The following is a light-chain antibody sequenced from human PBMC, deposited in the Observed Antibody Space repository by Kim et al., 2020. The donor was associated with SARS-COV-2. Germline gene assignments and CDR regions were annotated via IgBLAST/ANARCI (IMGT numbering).Light chain of an antibody. CDR3: QQYGTSPLMYT. CDR2: SAS. CDR1: QSVSSSY. V-gene: IGKV3-20*01. J-gene: IGKJ2*01. Sequence: EFVLTQSPGTLSLSPGESATLSCRASQSVSSSYLAWYQQKPGQAPRLLIYSASSRASGIPDRFSGSGSGTDFTLTITRVEPEDFAVYYCQQYGTSPLMYTFGQGTKLEI.